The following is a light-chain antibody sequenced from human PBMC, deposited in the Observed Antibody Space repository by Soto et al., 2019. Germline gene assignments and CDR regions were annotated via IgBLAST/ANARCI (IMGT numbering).Light chain of an antibody. CDR1: SSDIGAGYD. CDR2: SNI. CDR3: PSSESSLCGSKGV. V-gene: IGLV1-40*01. Sequence: QSVLTQPPSMSGAPGQRVSISCTGSSSDIGAGYDVHWYQQFPGTAPKLLIYSNINRPSGVPDRFSGSKSGTSASLAITGLQAEDEADYYCPSSESSLCGSKGVFGGGTKLTLL. J-gene: IGLJ3*02.